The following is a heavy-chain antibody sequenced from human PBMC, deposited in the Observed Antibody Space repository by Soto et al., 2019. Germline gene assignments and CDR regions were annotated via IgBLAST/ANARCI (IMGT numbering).Heavy chain of an antibody. CDR3: ARDPPSYDFWSGDDY. J-gene: IGHJ4*02. CDR2: ISAYSGNT. D-gene: IGHD3-3*01. Sequence: ASVKVSCRASGYTFTSSGMSWVRQAPGQGLEWMGWISAYSGNTNYAQKLQGRVTMTTDTSTSTAYMELRSLRPDDTAVYYCARDPPSYDFWSGDDYWGQGTLVTVS. CDR1: GYTFTSSG. V-gene: IGHV1-18*01.